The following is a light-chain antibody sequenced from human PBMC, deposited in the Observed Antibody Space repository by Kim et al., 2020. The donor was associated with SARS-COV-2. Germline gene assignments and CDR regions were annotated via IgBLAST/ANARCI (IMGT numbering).Light chain of an antibody. V-gene: IGLV1-40*01. J-gene: IGLJ3*02. CDR2: GNT. CDR3: LSYDSSLSGWV. Sequence: QWVTTTGTGTNSNTVAGSDVRCYQQLPGTAPKLLMHGNTNRPSGVPDRFPGSKSDTSASLAITGVQADDEADYYCLSYDSSLSGWVFGGGTKVTVL. CDR1: NSNTVAGSD.